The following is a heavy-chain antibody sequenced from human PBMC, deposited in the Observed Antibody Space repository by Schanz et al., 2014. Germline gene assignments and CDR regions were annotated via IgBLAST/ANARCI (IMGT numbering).Heavy chain of an antibody. Sequence: QVQLIQSGAEVKKPGASVKVSCTASGYTFTSYDINWVRQAPGQGLEWLGWMNPNSGNPGFAQKFRGRVTMTRDTLASTAYMEVSSLRYEDTALYYCARGTMPGTFDIWGQGTMVTVSS. CDR3: ARGTMPGTFDI. J-gene: IGHJ3*02. CDR2: MNPNSGNP. CDR1: GYTFTSYD. V-gene: IGHV1-8*01. D-gene: IGHD1-1*01.